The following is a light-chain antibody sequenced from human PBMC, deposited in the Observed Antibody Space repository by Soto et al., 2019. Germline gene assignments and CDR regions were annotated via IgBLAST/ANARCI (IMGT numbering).Light chain of an antibody. Sequence: SALTQPPSASGLAGQSVTISCTGTSSDGGGYKFVAVEEQHPGKAPKLMIYEVSKTPSRTPYRFTGTTSGNTASLTVTGIQAEDEADYYCSSYAGSNNFYVFGTGTTVTVL. V-gene: IGLV2-8*01. CDR1: SSDGGGYKF. CDR3: SSYAGSNNFYV. J-gene: IGLJ1*01. CDR2: EVS.